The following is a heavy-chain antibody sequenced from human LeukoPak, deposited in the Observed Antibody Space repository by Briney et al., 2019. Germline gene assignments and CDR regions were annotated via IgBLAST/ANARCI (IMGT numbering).Heavy chain of an antibody. CDR2: IRSGGSIT. CDR3: ARVTWSGYYQIDY. CDR1: GFTFSSYS. D-gene: IGHD3-3*01. Sequence: SGGSLRLSCAASGFTFSSYSMNWVRQAPGKGLEWVSYIRSGGSITRYADYVKGRSTISRDNAKNSLYLQMNSLRAEDTAVYYCARVTWSGYYQIDYWGQGTLVTVSS. V-gene: IGHV3-48*01. J-gene: IGHJ4*02.